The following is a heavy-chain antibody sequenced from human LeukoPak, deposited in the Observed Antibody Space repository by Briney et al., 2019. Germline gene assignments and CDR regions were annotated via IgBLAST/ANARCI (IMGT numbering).Heavy chain of an antibody. J-gene: IGHJ4*02. CDR1: GGTFSSYA. D-gene: IGHD5-12*01. CDR2: IIPIFGTA. Sequence: SVKVSCKASGGTFSSYAISWVRQAPGQGLEWMGGIIPIFGTANYAQRFQGRVTITTDESTSTAYIELSSLRSEDTAVYYCATLSRGYSGQYWGQGTLVTVSS. V-gene: IGHV1-69*05. CDR3: ATLSRGYSGQY.